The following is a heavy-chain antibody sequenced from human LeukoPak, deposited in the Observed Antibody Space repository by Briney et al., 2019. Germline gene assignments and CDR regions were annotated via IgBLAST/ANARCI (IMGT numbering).Heavy chain of an antibody. CDR2: IWYDGSNK. J-gene: IGHJ4*02. D-gene: IGHD6-13*01. CDR3: ARDDGVGSSWRTYFDY. CDR1: GFTFSSYG. Sequence: QSGGSLRLSCAASGFTFSSYGMHWVRQAPGKGLEWVAVIWYDGSNKYYADSVKGRFTISRDNSKNTPYLQMNSLRAEDTAVYYCARDDGVGSSWRTYFDYWGQGTLVTVSS. V-gene: IGHV3-33*01.